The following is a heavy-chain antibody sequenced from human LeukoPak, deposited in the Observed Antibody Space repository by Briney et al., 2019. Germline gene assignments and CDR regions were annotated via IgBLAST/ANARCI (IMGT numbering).Heavy chain of an antibody. D-gene: IGHD4-17*01. Sequence: SVKVSCKASGGTFSSYAISWVRQAPGQGLEWMGRIIPTLGIANYAQKFQGRVTITADKSTSTAYMELSSLRSEDTAVYYCARDLMTTVTTAYWGQGTLVTVSS. CDR1: GGTFSSYA. CDR3: ARDLMTTVTTAY. CDR2: IIPTLGIA. V-gene: IGHV1-69*04. J-gene: IGHJ4*02.